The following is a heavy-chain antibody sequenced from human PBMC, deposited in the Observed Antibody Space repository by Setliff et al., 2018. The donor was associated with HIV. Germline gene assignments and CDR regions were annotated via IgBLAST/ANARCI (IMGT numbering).Heavy chain of an antibody. CDR3: ARGNNDYVYLDY. CDR2: IYFTGPT. CDR1: NGSIGTYY. D-gene: IGHD3-16*01. Sequence: SETLSLTCTVSNGSIGTYYWTWIRQPPGKGLEYIGYIYFTGPTKFNPSLKSRVTMSVDTSKKQFSLKLSFVTAADTAVYYCARGNNDYVYLDYWGQGALVTVS. V-gene: IGHV4-59*01. J-gene: IGHJ4*02.